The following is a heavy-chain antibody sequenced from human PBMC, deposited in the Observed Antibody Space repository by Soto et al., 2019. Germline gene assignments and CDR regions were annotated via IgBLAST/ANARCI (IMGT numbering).Heavy chain of an antibody. CDR2: ISYDGSNK. Sequence: GGSLRLSCAASGFTFSSYGMHWVRQAPGKGLEWVAVISYDGSNKYYADSVKGRFTISRDNSKNTLYLQMNSLRAEDTAVYYCAKRTIFGVVIGPGRDGMDVWGQGTTVTVSS. V-gene: IGHV3-30*18. CDR3: AKRTIFGVVIGPGRDGMDV. J-gene: IGHJ6*02. D-gene: IGHD3-3*01. CDR1: GFTFSSYG.